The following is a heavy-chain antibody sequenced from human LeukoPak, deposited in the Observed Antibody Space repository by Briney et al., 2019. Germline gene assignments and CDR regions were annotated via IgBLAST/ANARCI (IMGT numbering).Heavy chain of an antibody. D-gene: IGHD3-9*01. V-gene: IGHV3-33*01. CDR3: ATLFDYQYYFDY. CDR1: GFTFSSYG. J-gene: IGHJ4*02. Sequence: GGSPRLSCAASGFTFSSYGMHWVRQAPGKGLEWVAVIWYDGSNKYYADSVKGRFTISRDNSKNTLYLQMNSLRAEDTAVYYCATLFDYQYYFDYWGQGTLVTVSS. CDR2: IWYDGSNK.